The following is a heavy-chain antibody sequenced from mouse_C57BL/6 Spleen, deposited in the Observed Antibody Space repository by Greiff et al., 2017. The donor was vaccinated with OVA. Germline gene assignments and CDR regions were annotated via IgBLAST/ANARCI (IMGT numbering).Heavy chain of an antibody. Sequence: QVQLKQSGPELVKPGASVKISCKASGYSFTSYYIHWVKQRPGQGLEWIGWIYPGSGNTKYNEKFKGKATLTADTSSSTAYMQLSSLTSEDSAVYYCARSASNSFAYWGQGTLVTVSA. CDR1: GYSFTSYY. CDR2: IYPGSGNT. CDR3: ARSASNSFAY. D-gene: IGHD2-5*01. V-gene: IGHV1-66*01. J-gene: IGHJ3*01.